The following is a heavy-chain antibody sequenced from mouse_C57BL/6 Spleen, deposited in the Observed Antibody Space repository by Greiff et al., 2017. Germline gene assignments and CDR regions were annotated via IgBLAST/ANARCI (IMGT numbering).Heavy chain of an antibody. CDR2: ISYSGST. CDR1: GYSITSGYD. Sequence: DVKLVESGPGMVKPSQSLSLTCTVTGYSITSGYDWHWIRHFPGNKLEWMGYISYSGSTNYNPSLKSRISITHDTSKNHFFLKLNSVTTEDTATYYCARGGYYGGDAMDYWGQGTSVTVSS. D-gene: IGHD1-1*01. J-gene: IGHJ4*01. V-gene: IGHV3-1*01. CDR3: ARGGYYGGDAMDY.